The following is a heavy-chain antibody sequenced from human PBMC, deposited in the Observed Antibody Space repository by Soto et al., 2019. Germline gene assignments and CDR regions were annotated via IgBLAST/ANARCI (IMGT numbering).Heavy chain of an antibody. V-gene: IGHV1-69*13. CDR3: ARPGTNHGTTGNHYGMDV. CDR1: GGTFSSYA. CDR2: IIPIFGTA. D-gene: IGHD1-1*01. J-gene: IGHJ6*01. Sequence: AASVKVSCKASGGTFSSYAISWVRQAPGQGLEWMGGIIPIFGTANYAQKFQGRVTITADESTSTAYMELSSLRSEDTAVYYCARPGTNHGTTGNHYGMDVWGQGTTVTVSS.